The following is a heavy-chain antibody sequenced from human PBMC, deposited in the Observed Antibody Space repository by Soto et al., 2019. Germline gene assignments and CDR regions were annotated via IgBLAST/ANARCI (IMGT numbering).Heavy chain of an antibody. Sequence: EVQLVESGGGLVKPGGSLRLSCAASGFIFFSYSMKWVRQAPGKGLEWVSSISSSSSYIYYGDSVKSQFTTSRDNAKTSLYLQMNSLRAEATAVYYCARVSWLQSAFDIWGQGTMVTVAS. D-gene: IGHD5-12*01. CDR3: ARVSWLQSAFDI. V-gene: IGHV3-21*01. CDR1: GFIFFSYS. CDR2: ISSSSSYI. J-gene: IGHJ3*02.